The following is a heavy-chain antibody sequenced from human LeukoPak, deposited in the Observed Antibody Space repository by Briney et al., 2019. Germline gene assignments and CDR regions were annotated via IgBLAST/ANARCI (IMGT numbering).Heavy chain of an antibody. J-gene: IGHJ3*02. CDR3: ATDPRGSGWYWDAFDI. V-gene: IGHV1-24*01. CDR1: GYTLTELS. Sequence: ASVKVSCKVSGYTLTELSMHWVRQAPGKGLEWMGGFDPEDGETIYAQKFQGRVTMTEDTSTDTAYMELSSLRSEDTAVYYCATDPRGSGWYWDAFDIWGRGTMVTVSS. D-gene: IGHD6-19*01. CDR2: FDPEDGET.